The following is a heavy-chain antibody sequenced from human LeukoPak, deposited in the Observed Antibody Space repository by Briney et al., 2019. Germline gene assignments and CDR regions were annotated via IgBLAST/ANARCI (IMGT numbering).Heavy chain of an antibody. V-gene: IGHV4-59*11. Sequence: SETLSLTCTISGGSSIDSHYWSWIRQPPGKGLEWIGYIYYSGSTNYKPSLKSRVTMSVDTSKNQFSLKLSSVTAADTAVYYCARMSRTFGGVIYYYYYMDVWGKGTTVTVSS. D-gene: IGHD3-16*01. CDR3: ARMSRTFGGVIYYYYYMDV. J-gene: IGHJ6*03. CDR2: IYYSGST. CDR1: GGSSIDSHY.